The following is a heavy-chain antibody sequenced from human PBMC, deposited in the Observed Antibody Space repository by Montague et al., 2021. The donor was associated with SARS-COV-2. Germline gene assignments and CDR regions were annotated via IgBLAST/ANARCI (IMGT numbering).Heavy chain of an antibody. CDR2: INHSGST. J-gene: IGHJ4*02. CDR1: GGSFSGYY. V-gene: IGHV4-34*01. CDR3: ARRPHYYDSSGYYYPGPQRYYFDY. Sequence: SETLSLTCAVYGGSFSGYYWSWIRQPPGKGLEWIGEINHSGSTNYNPPLKSRVTISVDTSKNQFSLKLNSVTAADTAVYYCARRPHYYDSSGYYYPGPQRYYFDYWGQGTLVTVSS. D-gene: IGHD3-22*01.